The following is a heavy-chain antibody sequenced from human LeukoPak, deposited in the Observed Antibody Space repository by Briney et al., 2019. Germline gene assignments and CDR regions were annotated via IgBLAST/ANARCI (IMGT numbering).Heavy chain of an antibody. CDR1: GFTFSSYA. CDR3: ARVMYSSGWSFDY. V-gene: IGHV3-23*01. CDR2: ISGSGGDT. Sequence: PGGSLRLSCAASGFTFSSYAMNWVRQAPGKGLEWVSTISGSGGDTYYADSVKGRFTISRDNSKNTLYLQMNSLRAEDTAVYYCARVMYSSGWSFDYWGQGTLVTVSS. J-gene: IGHJ4*02. D-gene: IGHD6-19*01.